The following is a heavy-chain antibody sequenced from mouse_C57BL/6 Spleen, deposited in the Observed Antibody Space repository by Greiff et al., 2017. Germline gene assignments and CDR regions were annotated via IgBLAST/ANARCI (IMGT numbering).Heavy chain of an antibody. Sequence: EVMLVESGGGLVKPGGSLKLSCAASGFTFSDYGMHWVRQAPEKGLEWVAYISSGSSTIYYADTVKGRFTISRDNAKNTLFLQMTSLRSEDTAMYYCARYLGYYFDYWGQGTTLTVSS. CDR3: ARYLGYYFDY. D-gene: IGHD4-1*01. CDR1: GFTFSDYG. CDR2: ISSGSSTI. V-gene: IGHV5-17*01. J-gene: IGHJ2*01.